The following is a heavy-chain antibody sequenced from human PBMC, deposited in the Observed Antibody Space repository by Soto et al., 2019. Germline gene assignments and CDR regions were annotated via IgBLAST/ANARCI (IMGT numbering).Heavy chain of an antibody. V-gene: IGHV2-5*02. CDR3: AHRRNGVSQRNYGDFDY. Sequence: QITLKESGPTLVKPTETLTLTCTFSGFSLSTSGVGVAWIRQPPGKALEWLAFIYCDDDKRYNASLRSRLTNSKVTSKNQVVDTVTMVAPADTGTYFCAHRRNGVSQRNYGDFDYWGQGTLVTVSS. CDR2: IYCDDDK. J-gene: IGHJ4*02. CDR1: GFSLSTSGVG. D-gene: IGHD1-7*01.